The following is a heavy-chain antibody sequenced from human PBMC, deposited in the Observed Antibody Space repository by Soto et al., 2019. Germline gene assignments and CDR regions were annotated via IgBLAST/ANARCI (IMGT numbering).Heavy chain of an antibody. CDR2: IYYSGST. D-gene: IGHD3-3*01. CDR1: GGSISSYY. J-gene: IGHJ4*02. CDR3: ARYAYDFWSGKPYYFDY. Sequence: SETLSLTCTVSGGSISSYYWSWIRQPPGKGLEWIGYIYYSGSTNYNPSLKSRVTISVDTSKNQLSLKLSSVTAADTAVYYCARYAYDFWSGKPYYFDYWGQGTLVTVSS. V-gene: IGHV4-59*08.